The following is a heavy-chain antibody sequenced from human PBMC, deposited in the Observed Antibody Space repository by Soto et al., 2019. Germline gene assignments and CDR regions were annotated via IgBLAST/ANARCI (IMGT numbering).Heavy chain of an antibody. J-gene: IGHJ5*02. CDR2: IYYSGST. D-gene: IGHD6-13*01. V-gene: IGHV4-39*01. Sequence: QLQLQESGPGLVTPSETLSLTCTVSGGSISSSSFYWGWIRQPPGKGLELIGSIYYSGSTYYSHSLKSRVTISVDTSKTQFSLKLSSVTAADTAVYYCARRERAAGTDWWFDPWGQGTLVTVSS. CDR3: ARRERAAGTDWWFDP. CDR1: GGSISSSSFY.